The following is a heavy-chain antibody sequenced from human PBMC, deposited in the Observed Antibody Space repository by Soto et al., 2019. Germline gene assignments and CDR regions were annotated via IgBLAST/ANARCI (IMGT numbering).Heavy chain of an antibody. CDR2: ISYHGSDQ. CDR3: AKEVGYYYDSRGVDAFDI. J-gene: IGHJ3*02. Sequence: QVQLVESGGGVVQPGRSLRLSCAASGFTFSSYGMHWVRQAPGKGLEWVAVISYHGSDQYYADSVKGRYTISRDNSKNTVHLQMNSLRAEDTAVYYCAKEVGYYYDSRGVDAFDIWGQGTVVTVSS. CDR1: GFTFSSYG. V-gene: IGHV3-30*18. D-gene: IGHD3-22*01.